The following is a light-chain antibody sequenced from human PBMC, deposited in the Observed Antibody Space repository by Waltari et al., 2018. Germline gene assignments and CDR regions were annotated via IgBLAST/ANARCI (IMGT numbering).Light chain of an antibody. J-gene: IGLJ3*02. Sequence: QSALTQPASVSGSPGQSITISCPGTTNDVGASSYVSWDQQHPGKAPKLIIYEVTYRPSGVSNRFSGSKSGNTASLTISGLQAEDEADYFCQSFDSSLSTWVFGGGTKLTVL. CDR1: TNDVGASSY. CDR3: QSFDSSLSTWV. V-gene: IGLV2-14*01. CDR2: EVT.